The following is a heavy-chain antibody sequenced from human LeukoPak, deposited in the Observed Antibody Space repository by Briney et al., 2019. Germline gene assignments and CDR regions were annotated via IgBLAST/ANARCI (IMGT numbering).Heavy chain of an antibody. J-gene: IGHJ5*02. CDR2: IYIFSGST. Sequence: SETLSLTCTVSGGSISSHYWSWIRQPPGKGLEWIGRIYIFSGSTNYNPSLKSRVTISVDTSKNQFSLKLTSVTAADTAVYYCARVDGSCSGGSCPSGNWFDPWGQGTLVTVSS. CDR1: GGSISSHY. V-gene: IGHV4-59*08. CDR3: ARVDGSCSGGSCPSGNWFDP. D-gene: IGHD2-15*01.